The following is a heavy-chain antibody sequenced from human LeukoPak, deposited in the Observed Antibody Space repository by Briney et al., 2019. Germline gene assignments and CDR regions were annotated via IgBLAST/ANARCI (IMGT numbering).Heavy chain of an antibody. CDR2: INPNSGGT. CDR1: GYTFTGYY. Sequence: ASVKVSCKASGYTFTGYYMHWVRQAPGQGLEWMGWINPNSGGTNYAQKFQGRVTMTRDTSISTVYMELSRLRSDDTAVYYCARDPTRRDYYYYMDVWGKGTTVTVSS. J-gene: IGHJ6*03. D-gene: IGHD2-2*01. CDR3: ARDPTRRDYYYYMDV. V-gene: IGHV1-2*02.